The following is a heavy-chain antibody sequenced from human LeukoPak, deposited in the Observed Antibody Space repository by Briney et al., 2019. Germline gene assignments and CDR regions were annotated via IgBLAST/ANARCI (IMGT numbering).Heavy chain of an antibody. CDR3: ATYSTGFDI. J-gene: IGHJ3*02. V-gene: IGHV4-34*01. D-gene: IGHD6-19*01. CDR1: GGSFSGYY. Sequence: PSETLSLTCAVYGGSFSGYYWSWIRQPPGKGLEWIGEINHSGSTNYNPSLKSRVTISVDTSKKQFSPKLSSVTAADTAVYYCATYSTGFDIWGQGTVVTVSS. CDR2: INHSGST.